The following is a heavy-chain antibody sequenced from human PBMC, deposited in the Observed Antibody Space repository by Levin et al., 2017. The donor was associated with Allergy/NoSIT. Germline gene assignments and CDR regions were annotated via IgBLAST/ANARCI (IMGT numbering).Heavy chain of an antibody. CDR2: IKSKTDGGTT. V-gene: IGHV3-15*01. CDR3: TTALEQQLVNSPKASDHYYDYGMDV. J-gene: IGHJ6*02. D-gene: IGHD6-13*01. CDR1: GFTFSNAW. Sequence: PGGSLRLSCAASGFTFSNAWMSWVRQAPGKGLEWVGRIKSKTDGGTTDYAAPVKGRFTISRDDSKNTLYLQMNSLKTEDTAVYYCTTALEQQLVNSPKASDHYYDYGMDVWGQGTTVTVSS.